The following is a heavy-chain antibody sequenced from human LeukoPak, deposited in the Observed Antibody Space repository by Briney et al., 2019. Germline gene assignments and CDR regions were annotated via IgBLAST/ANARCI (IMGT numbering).Heavy chain of an antibody. CDR2: IYPSDSYT. V-gene: IGHV5-51*01. CDR1: GYSFSSYW. CDR3: ARRLDDYGNNWFDS. Sequence: RGESLKISCKASGYSFSSYWIVWVRRLSGRGLEWMGSIYPSDSYTRNSPSFQGQVTMSVDNSISTAYLQWSSLRASDTAMYYCARRLDDYGNNWFDSWGQGTQVIVSS. D-gene: IGHD4-17*01. J-gene: IGHJ5*01.